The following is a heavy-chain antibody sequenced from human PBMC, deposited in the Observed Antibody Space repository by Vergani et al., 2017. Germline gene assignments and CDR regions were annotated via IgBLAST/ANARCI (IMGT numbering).Heavy chain of an antibody. D-gene: IGHD2-2*02. CDR1: GGTFSSYT. J-gene: IGHJ6*03. Sequence: QVQLVQSGAAVKKPGSSVRVSCKASGGTFSSYTISWVRQAPGQGLEWMGSIIPFFGTANYTQKFQRRVTITADESTSTAYMELSSLRSEDTAVYYCARGRDCSSTSCYKGSDYYYYMDVWGKGTTVTVSS. CDR2: IIPFFGTA. CDR3: ARGRDCSSTSCYKGSDYYYYMDV. V-gene: IGHV1-69*01.